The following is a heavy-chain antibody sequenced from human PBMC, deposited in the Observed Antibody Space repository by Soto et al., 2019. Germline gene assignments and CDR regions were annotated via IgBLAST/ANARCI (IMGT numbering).Heavy chain of an antibody. CDR3: ARGRGYSLIPVVDDAVDV. Sequence: ASVKISCKASGYSFTGYGINWVRQAPGQGLQWLGRITTYNGDTNYAQNFQGRVTMTTDTSTSKTYMELRSLRSDDTAVYFCARGRGYSLIPVVDDAVDVWGEGTLVTVS. CDR1: GYSFTGYG. J-gene: IGHJ3*01. D-gene: IGHD5-12*01. V-gene: IGHV1-18*04. CDR2: ITTYNGDT.